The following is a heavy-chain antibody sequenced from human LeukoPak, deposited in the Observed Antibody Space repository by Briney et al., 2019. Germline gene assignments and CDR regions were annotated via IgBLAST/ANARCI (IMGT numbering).Heavy chain of an antibody. CDR1: GGSISSYY. CDR3: ARGYYYDSSGFDY. J-gene: IGHJ4*02. CDR2: IYYSGST. V-gene: IGHV4-59*01. D-gene: IGHD3-22*01. Sequence: SETLSLTCTVSGGSISSYYWSWIREPPGKGLEWIGYIYYSGSTNYNPSLKSRVTISVDTSKNQFSLKLSSVTAADTAVYYCARGYYYDSSGFDYWGQGTLVTVSS.